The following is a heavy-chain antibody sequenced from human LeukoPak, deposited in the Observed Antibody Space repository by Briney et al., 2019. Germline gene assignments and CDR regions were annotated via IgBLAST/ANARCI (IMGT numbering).Heavy chain of an antibody. V-gene: IGHV3-30-3*01. CDR2: ISYDGSNK. D-gene: IGHD5-24*01. CDR3: ARDPGRDGYPIDY. Sequence: GRSLRLSCAASGFTFSSYAMHWVRQAPGKGLEWVAVISYDGSNKYYADSVKGRFTISRDNSKNTLYLQMNSLRAEDTVVYYCARDPGRDGYPIDYWGQGTLVTVSS. CDR1: GFTFSSYA. J-gene: IGHJ4*02.